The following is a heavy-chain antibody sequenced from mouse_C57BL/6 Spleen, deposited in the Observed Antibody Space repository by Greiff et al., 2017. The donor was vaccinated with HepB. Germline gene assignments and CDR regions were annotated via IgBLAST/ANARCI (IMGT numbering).Heavy chain of an antibody. V-gene: IGHV1-76*01. J-gene: IGHJ4*01. CDR1: GYTFTDYY. CDR3: ARWLHLYYAMDY. Sequence: VKLQESGAELVRPGASVKLSCKASGYTFTDYYINWVKQRPGQGLEWIARIYPGSGNTYYNEKFKGKATLTAEKSSSTAYMQLSSLTSEDSAVYFCARWLHLYYAMDYWGQGTSVTVSS. CDR2: IYPGSGNT. D-gene: IGHD2-2*01.